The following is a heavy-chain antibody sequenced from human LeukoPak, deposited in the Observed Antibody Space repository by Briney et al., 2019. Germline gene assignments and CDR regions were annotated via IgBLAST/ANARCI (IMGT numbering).Heavy chain of an antibody. D-gene: IGHD6-19*01. CDR3: ARGLTAVAGKFLDY. J-gene: IGHJ4*02. Sequence: HPGGSLRLSCAASGFTVSSNYMSWVRQAPGKGLEWVSVIYSGGSTYYADSVKGRFTISRDNSKNTLYLQMNSLRAEDTAVYYCARGLTAVAGKFLDYWGQGTLVTVSS. CDR2: IYSGGST. V-gene: IGHV3-53*01. CDR1: GFTVSSNY.